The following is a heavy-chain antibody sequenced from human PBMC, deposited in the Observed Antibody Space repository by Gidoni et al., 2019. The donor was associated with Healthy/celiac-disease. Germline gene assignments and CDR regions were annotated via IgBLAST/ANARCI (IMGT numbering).Heavy chain of an antibody. J-gene: IGHJ4*02. CDR1: GITVRSYA. CDR2: ISGSSGST. D-gene: IGHD4-17*01. V-gene: IGHV3-23*01. Sequence: EVQLLESGGGLVQPGGSLRVSRAASGITVRSYARSWVRQAPGKGLEWVSAISGSSGSTYYADSVKGRFTISRDNSKNTLYLQMNSLRAEDTAVYYCAKDLYGDYVFWAPFDYWGQGTLVTVSS. CDR3: AKDLYGDYVFWAPFDY.